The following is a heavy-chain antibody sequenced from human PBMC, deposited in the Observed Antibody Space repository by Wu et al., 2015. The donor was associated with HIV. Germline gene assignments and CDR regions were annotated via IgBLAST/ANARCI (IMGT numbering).Heavy chain of an antibody. CDR2: IVVGSGNT. V-gene: IGHV1-58*02. CDR3: ARDLGGSDNNDY. J-gene: IGHJ4*02. Sequence: QLVQSGPEVKKPGTSVKVSCKASGFTFISSAMQWVRQARGQRLEWIGWIVVGSGNTNYAQKFQERVTITRDMSTSTAYMELSSLRSEDTAVYYCARDLGGSDNNDYWGQGTLVTVSS. CDR1: GFTFISSA. D-gene: IGHD6-25*01.